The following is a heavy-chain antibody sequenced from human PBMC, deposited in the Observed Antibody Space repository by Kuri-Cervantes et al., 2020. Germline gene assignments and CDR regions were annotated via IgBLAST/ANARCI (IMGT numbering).Heavy chain of an antibody. V-gene: IGHV1-24*01. CDR2: FDPEDGET. CDR3: ARVNNWNYDNWYFDL. D-gene: IGHD1-7*01. Sequence: ASVKVSCKVSGYTLTELSMHWVRQAPGKGLEWMGGFDPEDGETIYAQKFQGRVTMTEDTSTDTAYMELSSLRSEDTAVYYCARVNNWNYDNWYFDLWGRGTLVTDSS. CDR1: GYTLTELS. J-gene: IGHJ2*01.